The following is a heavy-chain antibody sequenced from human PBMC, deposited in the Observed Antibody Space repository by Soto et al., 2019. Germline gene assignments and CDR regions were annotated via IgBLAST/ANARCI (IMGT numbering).Heavy chain of an antibody. J-gene: IGHJ3*02. V-gene: IGHV4-34*01. CDR2: INHSGST. Sequence: XGTLSLTCAVYGGSFSGYYWSWIRQPPGKGLEWIGEINHSGSTNYNPSLKSRVTISVDTSKNQFSLKLSSVTAADTAVYYCAREGVTHAFDIWGQGTMVTVSS. CDR1: GGSFSGYY. CDR3: AREGVTHAFDI. D-gene: IGHD5-18*01.